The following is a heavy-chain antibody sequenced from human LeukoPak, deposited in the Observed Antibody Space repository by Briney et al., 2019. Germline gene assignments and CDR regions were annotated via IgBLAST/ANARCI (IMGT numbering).Heavy chain of an antibody. CDR1: GGSISSSNW. J-gene: IGHJ4*02. Sequence: SETLSLTCDVSGGSISSSNWWSWVRQSPGKGLEWIGEIYHGGSTNYNPSLKSRVTIALDKSKNQFSLKLSSVTAADTAVYFCVSHREYYIDYWGQGTLVTVSS. V-gene: IGHV4-4*02. CDR3: VSHREYYIDY. CDR2: IYHGGST.